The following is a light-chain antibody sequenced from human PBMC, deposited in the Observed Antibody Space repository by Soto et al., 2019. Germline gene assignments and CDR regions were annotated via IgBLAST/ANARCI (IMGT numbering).Light chain of an antibody. J-gene: IGKJ1*01. CDR3: QQCLPAPWT. V-gene: IGKV4-1*01. CDR2: WAS. CDR1: QSVLYSSNNKNY. Sequence: DIVLTQSPDSLPMSLGERATIHCKSSQSVLYSSNNKNYLAWYQQKPGQPPKLLIYWASTRESGVPDRFSGGASGTDFALPISLRQAEDVAVYYGQQCLPAPWTFGQGTKVEIK.